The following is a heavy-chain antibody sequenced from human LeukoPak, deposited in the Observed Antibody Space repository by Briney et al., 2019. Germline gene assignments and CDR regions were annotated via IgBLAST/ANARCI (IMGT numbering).Heavy chain of an antibody. CDR1: GFSISNGYY. J-gene: IGHJ5*02. D-gene: IGHD3-10*01. Sequence: PSETLSLTCTVSGFSISNGYYWGWIRQPPGKGLEWIGSIYHSGSTYYNPSLKSRVTISVDTSKNQFSLKLSSVTAAGTAVYYCTRGHPGVVRGTNWFDPWGQGTLVTVSS. CDR2: IYHSGST. V-gene: IGHV4-38-2*02. CDR3: TRGHPGVVRGTNWFDP.